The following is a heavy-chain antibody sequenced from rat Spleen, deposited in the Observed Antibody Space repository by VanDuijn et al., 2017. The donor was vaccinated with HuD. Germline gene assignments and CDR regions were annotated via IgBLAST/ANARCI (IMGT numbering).Heavy chain of an antibody. J-gene: IGHJ1*01. CDR1: GFTFSDYY. Sequence: EVQLVESGGDLVQPGRSLKLSCVASGFTFSDYYMAWVRQAPKKGLEWVASISYEGSSTYYGDSVKGRFTISRDNAKSTLYLQMDSLRSEDTATYYCARRATEGPHYWYFDFWGPGTMVTVSS. D-gene: IGHD1-11*01. V-gene: IGHV5-22*01. CDR2: ISYEGSST. CDR3: ARRATEGPHYWYFDF.